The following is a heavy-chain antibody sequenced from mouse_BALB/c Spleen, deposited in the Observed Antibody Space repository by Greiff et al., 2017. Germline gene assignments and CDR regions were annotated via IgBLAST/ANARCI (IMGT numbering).Heavy chain of an antibody. J-gene: IGHJ4*01. CDR3: ARSRTTVVVPPYYAMDY. Sequence: VQLQQSGAELAKPGASVKMSCKASGYTFTSYWMHWVKQRPGQGLEWIGYINPSTGYTEYNQKFKDKATLTADKSSSTAYMQLSSLTSEDSAVYYCARSRTTVVVPPYYAMDYWGQGTSVTVSS. V-gene: IGHV1-7*01. D-gene: IGHD1-1*01. CDR1: GYTFTSYW. CDR2: INPSTGYT.